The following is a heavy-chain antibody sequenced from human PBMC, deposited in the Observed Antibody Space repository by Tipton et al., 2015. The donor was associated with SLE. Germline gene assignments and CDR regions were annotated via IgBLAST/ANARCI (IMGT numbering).Heavy chain of an antibody. J-gene: IGHJ6*02. CDR1: GGSISSSSYY. CDR2: IYYSGST. V-gene: IGHV4-39*02. Sequence: TLSLTCTVSGGSISSSSYYWGWIRQPPGKGLEWIGSIYYSGSTYYNPSLKSRVTISVDTSKNQFSMKLSSVTAADTAVYYCARDRDSSSPTHYYYYYGMDVWGQGTTVTVSS. CDR3: ARDRDSSSPTHYYYYYGMDV. D-gene: IGHD6-6*01.